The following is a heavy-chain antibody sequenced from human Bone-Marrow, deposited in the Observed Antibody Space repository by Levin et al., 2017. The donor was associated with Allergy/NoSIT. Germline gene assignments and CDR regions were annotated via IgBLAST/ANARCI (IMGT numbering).Heavy chain of an antibody. Sequence: PGGSLRLSCKTSGYTFTSFDINWVRQATGQGLEWMGWMYPNSDNAGYAQKFQGRVTMTRNTSISTAYMELSSLGSEDTAIYYCARGELGSGYLFDYWGQGTLVTVSS. CDR3: ARGELGSGYLFDY. V-gene: IGHV1-8*01. D-gene: IGHD5-12*01. CDR2: MYPNSDNA. CDR1: GYTFTSFD. J-gene: IGHJ4*02.